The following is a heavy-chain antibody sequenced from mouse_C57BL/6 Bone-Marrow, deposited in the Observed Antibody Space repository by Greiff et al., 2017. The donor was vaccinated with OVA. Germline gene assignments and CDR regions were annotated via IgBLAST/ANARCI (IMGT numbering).Heavy chain of an antibody. CDR2: IAPDAFEP. V-gene: IGHV14-2*01. J-gene: IGHJ3*01. CDR3: ARSVGFAY. CDR1: GFNIQDYY. Sequence: VQLKESGAELVKPGASVKLSCTASGFNIQDYYMHWVKQRTEQGLECIGRIAPDAFEPTSAPKFQGKATITADTSSNTAYLQLSSLTSEDTAVYYCARSVGFAYWGQGTLVTVSA.